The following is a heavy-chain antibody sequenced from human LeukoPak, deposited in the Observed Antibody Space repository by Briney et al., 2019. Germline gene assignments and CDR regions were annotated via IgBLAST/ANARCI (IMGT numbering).Heavy chain of an antibody. D-gene: IGHD3-22*01. CDR3: ARAVGDSSGYPYYYYYYYMDV. CDR2: IYSGGRT. J-gene: IGHJ6*03. Sequence: GRSLRLSCAASGFTVSSNYMSWVRQAPGKGLEWVSIIYSGGRTHYVDSVKGRFTISRDNSKNTLYLQMNSLRVEDTAVYYCARAVGDSSGYPYYYYYYYMDVWGKGTTVTVSS. V-gene: IGHV3-66*02. CDR1: GFTVSSNY.